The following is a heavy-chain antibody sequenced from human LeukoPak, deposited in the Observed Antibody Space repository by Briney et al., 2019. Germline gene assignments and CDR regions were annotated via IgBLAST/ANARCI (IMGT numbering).Heavy chain of an antibody. CDR1: GGTFSSYV. CDR3: ASERGATQYFDY. CDR2: IIPMLDIQ. D-gene: IGHD3-10*01. V-gene: IGHV1-69*04. J-gene: IGHJ4*02. Sequence: ASVKVSCRASGGTFSSYVITWVRQAPGQGLEWMGRIIPMLDIQNYAQKFQGRVTITADKSTSTAYMELSSLRSEDTAVYYCASERGATQYFDYWGQGTLVTVSS.